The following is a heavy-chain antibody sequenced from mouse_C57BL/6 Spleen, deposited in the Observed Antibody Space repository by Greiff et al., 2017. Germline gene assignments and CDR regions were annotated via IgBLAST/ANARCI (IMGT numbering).Heavy chain of an antibody. Sequence: EVQLQQSGPVLAKPGPSVKLSCKASGFTFTDYYMHWVKHSHGKSLEWIGLVYPYNGGTSYNQKFKGKATLPVDTSSSTAYMELNSLTSEDSAVYYCAREGATVVDAMDYWGQGTSVTVSS. CDR1: GFTFTDYY. D-gene: IGHD1-1*01. J-gene: IGHJ4*01. V-gene: IGHV1-36*01. CDR3: AREGATVVDAMDY. CDR2: VYPYNGGT.